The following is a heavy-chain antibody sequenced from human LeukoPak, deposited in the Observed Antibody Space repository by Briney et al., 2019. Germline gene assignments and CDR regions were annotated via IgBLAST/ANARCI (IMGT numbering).Heavy chain of an antibody. CDR3: ARGSGYSYGTYYFDY. Sequence: SQTLSLTCAISGDSVSSNSAAWNWIRQSPSRGLEWLGRTYYRPKWYNEYAVSVKSRVTINPDTSKNQFSLQLNSVTPEDTAVYYCARGSGYSYGTYYFDYWGQGTLVTVSS. D-gene: IGHD5-18*01. CDR2: TYYRPKWYN. J-gene: IGHJ4*02. V-gene: IGHV6-1*01. CDR1: GDSVSSNSAA.